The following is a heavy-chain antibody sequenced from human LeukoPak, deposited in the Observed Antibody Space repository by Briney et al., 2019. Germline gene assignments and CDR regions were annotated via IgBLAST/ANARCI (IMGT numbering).Heavy chain of an antibody. CDR1: GISISSSNSY. Sequence: PSETLSLTCTVSGISISSSNSYWGWIRQPPGKGLEWIGSIYYSGNTYYNASLKSQVSISIDTSKNQFSLRLTSVTAADTAVYYCARQTGSGLFILPGGQGTLVTVSS. J-gene: IGHJ4*02. CDR3: ARQTGSGLFILP. D-gene: IGHD3/OR15-3a*01. V-gene: IGHV4-39*01. CDR2: IYYSGNT.